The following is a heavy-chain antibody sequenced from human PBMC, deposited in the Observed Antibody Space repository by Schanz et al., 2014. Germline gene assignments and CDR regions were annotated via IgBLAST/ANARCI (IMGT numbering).Heavy chain of an antibody. CDR2: ISYHGSER. J-gene: IGHJ3*01. CDR3: ARDGGRDGYNLAFDV. CDR1: GFRVIDYC. Sequence: QVQLVESGGSVVQPGGSLRLSCAASGFRVIDYCMHWVRQAPGRGLEWVAVISYHGSERYYADSVKGRFTISRDSSKNTLFLQMNSLRAEDTAVYFCARDGGRDGYNLAFDVWGQGTLVTVSS. D-gene: IGHD5-12*01. V-gene: IGHV3-30*03.